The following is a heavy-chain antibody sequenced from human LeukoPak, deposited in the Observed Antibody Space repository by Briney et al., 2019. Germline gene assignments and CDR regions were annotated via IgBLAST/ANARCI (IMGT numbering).Heavy chain of an antibody. V-gene: IGHV1-18*01. CDR2: ISAYNGNT. J-gene: IGHJ4*02. CDR1: GYTFTSYG. CDR3: ARAKLLLHPPAADY. D-gene: IGHD2-21*02. Sequence: GASVKVSCTASGYTFTSYGISWVRQAPGQGLEWMGWISAYNGNTNYAQKLQGRVTMTTDTSTSTAYMELRSLRSDDTAVYYCARAKLLLHPPAADYWGQGTLVTVSS.